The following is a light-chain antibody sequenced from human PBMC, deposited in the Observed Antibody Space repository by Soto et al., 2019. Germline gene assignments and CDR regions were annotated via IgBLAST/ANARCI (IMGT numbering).Light chain of an antibody. Sequence: SVLTQPASVSASPGQSITISCTGTSNDVGAYIYVSWYQQHPGKAPKLIIYEVSHRPSGVSDRFSGSKSGNTASLTISGLQVEDEADYYCSAYTTRSAVFGTGTKVTVL. CDR1: SNDVGAYIY. CDR3: SAYTTRSAV. CDR2: EVS. J-gene: IGLJ1*01. V-gene: IGLV2-14*01.